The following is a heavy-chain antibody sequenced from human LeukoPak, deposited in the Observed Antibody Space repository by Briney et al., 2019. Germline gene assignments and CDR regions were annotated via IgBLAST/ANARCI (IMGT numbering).Heavy chain of an antibody. Sequence: ASVKVSCKASGYTFTGYYMHWVRQAPGQGLEWIGWINPNSGGTNYAQKFQGRVTMTRDTSISTAYMELSRLRSDDTAVYYCARDTVRFLEWLSPLYYYYYMDVWGKGTTVTVSS. CDR1: GYTFTGYY. V-gene: IGHV1-2*02. D-gene: IGHD3-3*01. J-gene: IGHJ6*03. CDR2: INPNSGGT. CDR3: ARDTVRFLEWLSPLYYYYYMDV.